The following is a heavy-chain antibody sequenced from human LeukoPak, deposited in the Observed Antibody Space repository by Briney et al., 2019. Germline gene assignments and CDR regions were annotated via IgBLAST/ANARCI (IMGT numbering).Heavy chain of an antibody. J-gene: IGHJ4*02. CDR3: ARDGRAGSLFAY. V-gene: IGHV4-59*01. CDR2: ISYSGGT. Sequence: SETLSLTCTVSGGSISGYYWSWIRQPPGKGLEWVGYISYSGGTNYNPSLKSRVTISVDTSKNQFSLKLSSVTAADTAIYYCARDGRAGSLFAYWGQGTLVTVSS. D-gene: IGHD6-19*01. CDR1: GGSISGYY.